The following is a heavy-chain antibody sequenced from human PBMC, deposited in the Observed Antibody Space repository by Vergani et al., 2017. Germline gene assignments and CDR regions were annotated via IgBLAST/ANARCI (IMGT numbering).Heavy chain of an antibody. D-gene: IGHD6-19*01. CDR1: GFTFSSYA. Sequence: EVQLVESGGGLVQPGGSLRLSCSASGFTFSSYAMHWVRQAPGKGLEYVSAISSNGGSTYYADSVKGRFTISRDNSKNTLYLQMSSLRAEDTAVYYCARGPFSSRGSGMSYFDYWGQGTLVTVSS. CDR2: ISSNGGST. V-gene: IGHV3-64D*06. CDR3: ARGPFSSRGSGMSYFDY. J-gene: IGHJ4*02.